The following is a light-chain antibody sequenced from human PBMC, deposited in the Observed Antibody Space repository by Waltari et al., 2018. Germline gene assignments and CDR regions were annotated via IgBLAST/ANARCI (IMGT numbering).Light chain of an antibody. CDR3: SSYTSSSALV. V-gene: IGLV2-14*01. J-gene: IGLJ3*02. Sequence: QSALTQPASVSGSPGQSITISCTGTSSDVGGYDYVSWYQQHPGKATKLIILDVARRPSGVSNRFSGSKSGNTASLTISGLQAEDEADYHCSSYTSSSALVFGGGTKLTVL. CDR2: DVA. CDR1: SSDVGGYDY.